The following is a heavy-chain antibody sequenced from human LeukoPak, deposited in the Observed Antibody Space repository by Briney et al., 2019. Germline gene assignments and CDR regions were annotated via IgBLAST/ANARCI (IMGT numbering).Heavy chain of an antibody. Sequence: SGTLSLTCTVSGGSISSNYWIWIRQPPGKGLEWIGYIYYSGSTNYNPSLKSRVTISVDTSKNQFSLKLSSVTAADTAVYYCARAADSSDWYLGYWGQGMLVTVSS. CDR2: IYYSGST. J-gene: IGHJ4*02. CDR1: GGSISSNY. D-gene: IGHD3-22*01. V-gene: IGHV4-59*01. CDR3: ARAADSSDWYLGY.